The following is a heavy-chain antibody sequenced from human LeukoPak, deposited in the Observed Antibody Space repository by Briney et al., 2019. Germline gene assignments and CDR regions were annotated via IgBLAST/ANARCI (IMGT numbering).Heavy chain of an antibody. CDR1: GFSFTNAW. CDR3: TSTLGY. D-gene: IGHD3-16*01. CDR2: IKSKGGGGTA. Sequence: PGGSLRLSCAASGFSFTNAWMSWVRQAPGKGLEWVGRIKSKGGGGTADYAAHVKGRFSISRDDSKNTVYLQMNSLKTEDTAVYYCTSTLGYWGQGTLVTVSS. J-gene: IGHJ4*02. V-gene: IGHV3-15*01.